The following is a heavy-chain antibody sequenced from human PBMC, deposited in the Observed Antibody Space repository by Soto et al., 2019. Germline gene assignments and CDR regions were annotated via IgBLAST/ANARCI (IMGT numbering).Heavy chain of an antibody. V-gene: IGHV1-8*01. D-gene: IGHD1-1*01. CDR3: ARGVDAGVDV. J-gene: IGHJ6*02. CDR1: GYTFTSYD. CDR2: MSPNSGAT. Sequence: QVQLVQSGAEMTKPGASVKVSCKASGYTFTSYDINWERQATGQGLEWMGWMSPNSGATGYAQKFQGRVTMTRDTSISTAYMELSNLRAEDTAIYYCARGVDAGVDVWGQGSTVTVSS.